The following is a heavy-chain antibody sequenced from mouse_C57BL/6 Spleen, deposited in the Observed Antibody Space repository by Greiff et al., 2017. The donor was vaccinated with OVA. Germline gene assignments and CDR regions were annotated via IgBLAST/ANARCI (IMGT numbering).Heavy chain of an antibody. CDR2: INPNNGGT. Sequence: EVQLQQSGPELVKPGASVKISCKASGYTFTDYYMNWVKQSHGKSLEWIGDINPNNGGTSYNQKFKGKATLTVDTSSSTAYMELRSLTSEDSAVYYCARGWLLPYAMDYWGQGTSVTVSS. CDR1: GYTFTDYY. V-gene: IGHV1-26*01. J-gene: IGHJ4*01. CDR3: ARGWLLPYAMDY. D-gene: IGHD2-3*01.